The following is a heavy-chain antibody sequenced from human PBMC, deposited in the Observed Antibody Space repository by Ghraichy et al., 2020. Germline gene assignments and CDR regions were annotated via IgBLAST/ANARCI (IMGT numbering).Heavy chain of an antibody. CDR1: GDSITRSSFY. CDR2: INYSGNT. J-gene: IGHJ3*01. CDR3: VMSSWAVDV. V-gene: IGHV4-39*07. Sequence: SQTLSLTCIVSGDSITRSSFYWGWVRQPPGKGLEWIGSINYSGNTYYNPSLRSRVTVSVDTSKNQFSLRLNYVTATDTAVYYCVMSSWAVDVWGRGTVVTVSS. D-gene: IGHD6-13*01.